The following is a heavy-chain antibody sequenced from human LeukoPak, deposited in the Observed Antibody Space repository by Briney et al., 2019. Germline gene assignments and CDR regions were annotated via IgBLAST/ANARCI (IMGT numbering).Heavy chain of an antibody. CDR2: IYYSGST. CDR1: GGSISSYY. CDR3: ARDRRRFLEWLFFDY. J-gene: IGHJ4*02. Sequence: SETLSLTCTVSGGSISSYYWSWIRQPPGKGLEWIGYIYYSGSTNYNPSLMSRVTISVDTSKNQFSLKLSSVTAADTAVYYCARDRRRFLEWLFFDYWGQGTLVTVSS. V-gene: IGHV4-59*01. D-gene: IGHD3-3*01.